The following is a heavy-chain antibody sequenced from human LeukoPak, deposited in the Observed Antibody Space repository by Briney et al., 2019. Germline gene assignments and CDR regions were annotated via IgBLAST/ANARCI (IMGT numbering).Heavy chain of an antibody. CDR3: ARDLWVGATNDY. Sequence: GGSLRLSCAASGFTFSSYGMSWVRQAPGKGLEWVSSISSSSSYIYYADSVKGRFTISRDNAKNSLYLQMNSLRAEDTAVYYCARDLWVGATNDYWGQGTLVTVSS. J-gene: IGHJ4*02. CDR2: ISSSSSYI. CDR1: GFTFSSYG. D-gene: IGHD1-26*01. V-gene: IGHV3-21*01.